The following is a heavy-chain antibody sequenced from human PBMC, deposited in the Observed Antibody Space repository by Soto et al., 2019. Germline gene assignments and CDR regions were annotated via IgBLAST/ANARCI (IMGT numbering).Heavy chain of an antibody. D-gene: IGHD2-21*02. J-gene: IGHJ6*02. CDR2: IGRRSDI. CDR1: GFSFSSYS. V-gene: IGHV3-21*01. CDR3: AREETAWPLAYGLDV. Sequence: PGGSLRLSCEASGFSFSSYSMNWVRQAPGKGLEWVSSIGRRSDIYYADSVKGRFTISRDNAKNSVSLQMNSLRDEATAVYYCAREETAWPLAYGLDVWGQGTTVTVSS.